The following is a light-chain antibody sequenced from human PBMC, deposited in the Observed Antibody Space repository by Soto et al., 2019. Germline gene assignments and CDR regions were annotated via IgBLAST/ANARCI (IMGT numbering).Light chain of an antibody. V-gene: IGLV2-14*01. CDR2: EVS. CDR3: SSFTTSSTWV. CDR1: SRDVGGYNW. Sequence: QSALTQPPSASGSPGQSVTISCTGTSRDVGGYNWVSWYQHHPGKVPKLLIYEVSNRPSGVSDRFSGSKAGNTASLTISGLQAEDEADYYCSSFTTSSTWVFGGGTKLTVL. J-gene: IGLJ3*02.